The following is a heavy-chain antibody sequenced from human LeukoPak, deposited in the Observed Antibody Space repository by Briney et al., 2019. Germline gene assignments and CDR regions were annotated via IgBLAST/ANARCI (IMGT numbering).Heavy chain of an antibody. J-gene: IGHJ5*02. V-gene: IGHV3-30-3*01. D-gene: IGHD3-3*01. Sequence: GGSLRLSCAASGFTFSSYAMHWVRQAPGKGLEWVAVISYDGSNKYYADSVKGRFTISRDNSKNTLYLQMNSLRAEDTAVYYCARGYRRFLEWLENWFDPWGQGTLVTVS. CDR1: GFTFSSYA. CDR3: ARGYRRFLEWLENWFDP. CDR2: ISYDGSNK.